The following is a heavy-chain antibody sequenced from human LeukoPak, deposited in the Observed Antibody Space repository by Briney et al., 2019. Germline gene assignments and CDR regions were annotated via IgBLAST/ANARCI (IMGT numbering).Heavy chain of an antibody. V-gene: IGHV3-30-3*01. CDR1: GFTFSSYA. J-gene: IGHJ4*02. CDR2: ISYDGSNK. D-gene: IGHD2-15*01. Sequence: GGSLRLSCAASGFTFSSYAMHWVRQAPGKGLEWVAVISYDGSNKYYADSVKGRFTISRDNSKNTLYLQMNSLRAEDTAVYYCARGRIGRYFDYWGQGTLVTVSS. CDR3: ARGRIGRYFDY.